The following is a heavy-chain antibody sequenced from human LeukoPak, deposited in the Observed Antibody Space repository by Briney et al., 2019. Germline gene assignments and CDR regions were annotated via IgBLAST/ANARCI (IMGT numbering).Heavy chain of an antibody. J-gene: IGHJ4*02. CDR2: VHHTDSP. CDR3: ARLNYDYVWGSYRQIDY. Sequence: SETLSLTCSVSRGSFTTHYWSWIRQPPGEGLEWIGYVHHTDSPNFNPSLKSRVTISLDTSKNQFSLKLSSVTAADTAVYCCARLNYDYVWGSYRQIDYWGQGTLVTVSS. CDR1: RGSFTTHY. D-gene: IGHD3-16*02. V-gene: IGHV4-59*08.